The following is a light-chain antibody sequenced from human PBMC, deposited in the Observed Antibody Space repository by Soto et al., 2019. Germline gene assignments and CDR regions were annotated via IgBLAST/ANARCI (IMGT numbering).Light chain of an antibody. Sequence: QSVLTQPPSASGSPGQSVTISCTGTSSDVGGYNYVSWYQQHPGKVPKLLIYEVIKRPSGVPDRFSGSKSGHTASLTVSGLRAEDEADYYCASYATNNNYVFGTGTKVTVL. CDR1: SSDVGGYNY. J-gene: IGLJ1*01. CDR3: ASYATNNNYV. CDR2: EVI. V-gene: IGLV2-8*01.